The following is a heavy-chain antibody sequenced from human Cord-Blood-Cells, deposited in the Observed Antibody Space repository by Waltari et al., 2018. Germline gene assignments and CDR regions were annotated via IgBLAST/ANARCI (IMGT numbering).Heavy chain of an antibody. CDR3: ARGVGCSGGSCYPDY. D-gene: IGHD2-15*01. V-gene: IGHV1-2*02. CDR1: GYTFTGYY. J-gene: IGHJ4*02. CDR2: INPNSGGT. Sequence: QVQLVQSGAEVKKPGASVKVSCKASGYTFTGYYMPWVPPAPGQGLEWMGWINPNSGGTNYAQKFQGRVTMTRDTSISTAYMELSRLRSDDTAVYYCARGVGCSGGSCYPDYWGQGTLVTVSS.